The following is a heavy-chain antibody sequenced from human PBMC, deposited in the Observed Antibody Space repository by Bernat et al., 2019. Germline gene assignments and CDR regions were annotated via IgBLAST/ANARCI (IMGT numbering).Heavy chain of an antibody. J-gene: IGHJ4*02. CDR1: GFTFSDYY. CDR3: AGDYDRAARTPFDY. V-gene: IGHV3-11*01. Sequence: QVQLVESGGGLVKPGGSLRLSCAASGFTFSDYYMSWIRQAPGKGLERVSYISSSGSTIYYADSEKGRFTISRDNAKNSLYLQMNSLRAEDTAVYYCAGDYDRAARTPFDYWGQGTLVTVSS. CDR2: ISSSGSTI. D-gene: IGHD6-6*01.